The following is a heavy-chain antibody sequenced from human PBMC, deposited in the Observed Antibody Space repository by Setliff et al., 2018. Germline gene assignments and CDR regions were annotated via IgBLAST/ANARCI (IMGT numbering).Heavy chain of an antibody. CDR2: MYGTS. J-gene: IGHJ4*02. CDR1: GGSISGYY. CDR3: SIGGGYCDFFVCFPFDN. Sequence: SETLSLTCTVSGGSISGYYWTWIRQPAGKGLEWIGRMYGTSNYNPSLKSRVTMSIDRSNNQFSLKLNSVTAADAALYYWSIGGGYCDFFVCFPFDNWGQGFLVTVSS. V-gene: IGHV4-4*07. D-gene: IGHD3-16*01.